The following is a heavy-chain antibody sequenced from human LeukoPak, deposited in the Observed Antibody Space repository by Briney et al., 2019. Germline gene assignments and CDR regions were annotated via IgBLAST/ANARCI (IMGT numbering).Heavy chain of an antibody. V-gene: IGHV3-7*01. CDR2: IKQDGSEK. CDR1: GFTFSNYW. J-gene: IGHJ4*02. CDR3: VREVTPYY. D-gene: IGHD2-21*02. Sequence: LPGGSLRLSCVASGFTFSNYWMSWVRQAPGKGLEWVANIKQDGSEKYYVDSVKGRFTISRDNAKNSLYLQMNSLRAEDTAVYYCVREVTPYYWGQGTLVTVSS.